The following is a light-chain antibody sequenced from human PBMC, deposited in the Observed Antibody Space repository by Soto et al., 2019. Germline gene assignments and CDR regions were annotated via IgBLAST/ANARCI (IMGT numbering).Light chain of an antibody. J-gene: IGLJ2*01. CDR2: DVS. Sequence: QSALTQPASVSGSPGQSITISCTGTSSDVGGYNYVSWYLQHPGKAPKLLIYDVSNRPSGVSNRFSGSKSGNTASLTISGLQVEDGADYYCCSYTSSSTLVVFRGGTQHTVL. CDR3: CSYTSSSTLVV. CDR1: SSDVGGYNY. V-gene: IGLV2-14*01.